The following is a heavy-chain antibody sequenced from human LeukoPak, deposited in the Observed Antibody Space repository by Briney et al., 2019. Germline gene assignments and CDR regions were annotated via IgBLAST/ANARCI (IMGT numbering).Heavy chain of an antibody. J-gene: IGHJ5*02. D-gene: IGHD5-24*01. Sequence: PSETLSLTCSVSGGSISSHYYNWIRQSPGKGLEWIGRISYSGSTNYNPSLQSRVTISIDTSKNQFSLRLTSVTAADTVEYYCARRGVEMSAVRPDNWLDPWGQGTLVTVSS. V-gene: IGHV4-59*08. CDR2: ISYSGST. CDR3: ARRGVEMSAVRPDNWLDP. CDR1: GGSISSHY.